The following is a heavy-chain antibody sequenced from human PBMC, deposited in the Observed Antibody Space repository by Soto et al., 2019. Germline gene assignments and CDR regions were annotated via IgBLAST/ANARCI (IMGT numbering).Heavy chain of an antibody. V-gene: IGHV4-4*07. J-gene: IGHJ4*01. CDR1: AGSTSNYF. D-gene: IGHD3-3*01. Sequence: SETLSLTCTVSAGSTSNYFCNWIRQPAGKGLEWIGRIDNSGSTNCNPSLKSRVTMSPDTSRSQFSLKLNSVTAADTAVYYCARGGQDFWSGPFDYWGHGALVTVS. CDR3: ARGGQDFWSGPFDY. CDR2: IDNSGST.